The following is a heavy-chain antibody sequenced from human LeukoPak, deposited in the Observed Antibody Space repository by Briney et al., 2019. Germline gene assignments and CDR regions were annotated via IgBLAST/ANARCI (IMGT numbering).Heavy chain of an antibody. J-gene: IGHJ6*03. CDR3: AKHIVVVPAAIADYMDV. Sequence: PGGSLRLSCAASGFTFPNYDMSWVRQAPGKGLEWVSGISGSGGNTYYADSVKGRFTISRDNSKNTLYLQMNRLRAEDTAVYYCAKHIVVVPAAIADYMDVWGKGTTVTVSS. CDR2: ISGSGGNT. CDR1: GFTFPNYD. V-gene: IGHV3-23*01. D-gene: IGHD2-2*02.